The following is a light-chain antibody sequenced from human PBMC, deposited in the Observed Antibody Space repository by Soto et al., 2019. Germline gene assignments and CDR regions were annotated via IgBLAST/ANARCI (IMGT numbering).Light chain of an antibody. J-gene: IGLJ1*01. Sequence: SALTQPASVSGSPGQSVTISCTGPRSDIGDSNFISRYQHSPGKAPRLLIYEVNNRPSGVSRRFSGSKAGNTASLTISGLLDDDEADYFCASFRSGTILVFGSGTKLTVL. CDR2: EVN. CDR1: RSDIGDSNF. V-gene: IGLV2-14*01. CDR3: ASFRSGTILV.